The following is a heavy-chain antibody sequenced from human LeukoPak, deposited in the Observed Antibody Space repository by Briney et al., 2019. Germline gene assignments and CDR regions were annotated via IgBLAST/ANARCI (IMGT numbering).Heavy chain of an antibody. V-gene: IGHV4-61*01. CDR3: ARGPRTLKYYYDSSGLIDY. J-gene: IGHJ4*02. CDR1: GGSISSSYY. CDR2: IYYSGST. D-gene: IGHD3-22*01. Sequence: SETLSLTCAVSGGSISSSYYWSWIGQPPGKGLEWIGYIYYSGSTNYNPSLKSRVTISVDTSKNQFSLKLSSVTAADTAVYYCARGPRTLKYYYDSSGLIDYWGQGTLVTVSS.